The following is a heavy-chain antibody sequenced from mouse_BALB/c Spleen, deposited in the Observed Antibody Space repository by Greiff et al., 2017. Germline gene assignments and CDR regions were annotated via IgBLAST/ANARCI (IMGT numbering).Heavy chain of an antibody. CDR1: GFTFSSYG. CDR3: ARYGYAVRDFDY. Sequence: VQLKESGGDLVKPGGSLKLSCAASGFTFSSYGMSWVRQTPDKRLEWVATISSGGSYTYYPDSVKGRFTISRDNAKNTLYLQMSSLKSEDTAMYYCARYGYAVRDFDYWGQGTTLTVSS. J-gene: IGHJ2*01. D-gene: IGHD2-2*01. CDR2: ISSGGSYT. V-gene: IGHV5-6*01.